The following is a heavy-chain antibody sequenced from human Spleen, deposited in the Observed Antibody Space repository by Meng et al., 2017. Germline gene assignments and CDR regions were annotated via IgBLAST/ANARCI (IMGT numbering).Heavy chain of an antibody. D-gene: IGHD5-18*01. CDR2: LYSGGST. V-gene: IGHV3-53*01. Sequence: GESLKISCAASGFTVSSNYMSWGRQAPGKGLEWVSILYSGGSTYYADSVKGRFAISRHNSKNTLYLQMNSLRAEDTALYYCAKYSYGLGDYLDYWGQGALVTVSS. CDR1: GFTVSSNY. J-gene: IGHJ4*02. CDR3: AKYSYGLGDYLDY.